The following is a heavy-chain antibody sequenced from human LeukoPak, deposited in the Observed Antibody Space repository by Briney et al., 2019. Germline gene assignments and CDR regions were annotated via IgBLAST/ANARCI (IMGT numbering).Heavy chain of an antibody. CDR1: GGSTSSSSYY. Sequence: SETLSLTCTVSGGSTSSSSYYWGWIRQPPGKGLEWIGSIYYSGSTYYNPSLKSRVTISVDTSKNQFSLKLSSVTAADTAVYYCARGGDSMIVVGPFDYWGQGTLVTVSS. J-gene: IGHJ4*02. CDR2: IYYSGST. V-gene: IGHV4-39*01. CDR3: ARGGDSMIVVGPFDY. D-gene: IGHD3-22*01.